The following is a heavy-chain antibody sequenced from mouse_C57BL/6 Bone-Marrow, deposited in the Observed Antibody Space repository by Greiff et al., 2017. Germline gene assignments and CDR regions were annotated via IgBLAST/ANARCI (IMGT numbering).Heavy chain of an antibody. CDR3: ARMLRFAY. V-gene: IGHV1-81*01. CDR2: IYPRSGNT. Sequence: QVQLKQSGAELARPGASVKLSCKASGYTFTSYGISWVKQRTGQGLEWIGEIYPRSGNTYYNEKFKGKATLTADKSSSTAYMELRSLTSEDSAVYFCARMLRFAYWGQGTLVTVSA. CDR1: GYTFTSYG. D-gene: IGHD1-1*01. J-gene: IGHJ3*01.